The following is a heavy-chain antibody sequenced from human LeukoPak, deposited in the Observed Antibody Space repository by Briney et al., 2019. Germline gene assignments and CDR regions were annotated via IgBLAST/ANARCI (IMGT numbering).Heavy chain of an antibody. V-gene: IGHV3-23*01. CDR2: ITVNGANT. CDR1: GFALSSYA. Sequence: PGGSLRLSCAASGFALSSYAVNWVRQAPGKGLEWVSGITVNGANTYYADSVKGRFTISKDTSNNILYMQMSSLSAEDTAVYYCARLDYFDYWGQGTLVAVSS. J-gene: IGHJ4*02. CDR3: ARLDYFDY. D-gene: IGHD6-19*01.